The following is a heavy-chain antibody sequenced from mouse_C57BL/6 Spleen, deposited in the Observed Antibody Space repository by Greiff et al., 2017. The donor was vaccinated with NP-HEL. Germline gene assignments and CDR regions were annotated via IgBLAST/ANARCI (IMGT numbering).Heavy chain of an antibody. J-gene: IGHJ1*03. Sequence: EVQLQESGGGLVKPGGSLKLSCAASGFTFSDYGMHWVRQAPEKGLEWVAYISSGSSTIYYADTVNGRFTISRDNAKNTLFLQMTSLRSEDTAMYYCAREYGWYFDVWGTGTTVTVSS. V-gene: IGHV5-17*01. CDR2: ISSGSSTI. CDR3: AREYGWYFDV. CDR1: GFTFSDYG. D-gene: IGHD2-10*02.